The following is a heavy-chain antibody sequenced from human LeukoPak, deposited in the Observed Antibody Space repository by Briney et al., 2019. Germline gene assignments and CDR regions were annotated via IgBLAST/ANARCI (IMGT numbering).Heavy chain of an antibody. CDR1: DGSFSNYY. CDR2: INHRGNT. Sequence: PSETLSLTCAVYDGSFSNYYWRWVRQPPGKGLEWIGEINHRGNTNYNSSLKSRVTISVDTSKNQFSLRPNSVTAADTAVYYCARGGRGIPTARQFYTGNWFDPWGQGTLVTVSS. J-gene: IGHJ5*02. CDR3: ARGGRGIPTARQFYTGNWFDP. D-gene: IGHD1-1*01. V-gene: IGHV4-34*01.